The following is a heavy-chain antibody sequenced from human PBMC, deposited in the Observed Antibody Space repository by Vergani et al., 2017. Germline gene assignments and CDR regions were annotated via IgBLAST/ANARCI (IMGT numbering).Heavy chain of an antibody. V-gene: IGHV4-59*01. CDR2: IYYVGST. CDR3: ARDRGMGRMSWYFDV. CDR1: DGSISDYY. J-gene: IGHJ2*01. D-gene: IGHD3-10*01. Sequence: QVQLQESGPGVVKPSETLSLTCSVSDGSISDYYWSWIRQSPGKGLEWIGYIYYVGSTEYNPSLKSRVSISIDTSKSQVSLRLKSVTAADTALYYCARDRGMGRMSWYFDVWGRGTLVTVSS.